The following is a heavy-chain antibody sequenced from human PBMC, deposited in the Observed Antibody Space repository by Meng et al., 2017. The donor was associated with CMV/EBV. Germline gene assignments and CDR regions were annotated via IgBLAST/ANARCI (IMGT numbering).Heavy chain of an antibody. J-gene: IGHJ4*02. V-gene: IGHV3-53*01. CDR2: ICSGGTS. CDR1: GLTVSSTY. D-gene: IGHD4-17*01. Sequence: GGSLRLSCVVSGLTVSSTYMSWVRQAPGKGLEWVSVICSGGTSYHADSVKGRFTISRDNSKNTVFLQMNSLRAEDTAVYYCATGLGEDGDYTGDFWGQGTLVTVSS. CDR3: ATGLGEDGDYTGDF.